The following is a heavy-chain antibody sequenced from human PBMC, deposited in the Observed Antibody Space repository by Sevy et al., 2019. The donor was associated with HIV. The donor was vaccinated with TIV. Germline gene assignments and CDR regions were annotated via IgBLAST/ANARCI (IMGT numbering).Heavy chain of an antibody. V-gene: IGHV3-30*18. CDR1: GFTFCNYA. D-gene: IGHD3-22*01. CDR3: AKDYRVLLISTNDY. Sequence: GGSLRLSCTASGFTFCNYAMHWVRQAPGKGLEWVGFISYDGSNKYYADSVKGRFTISRDNGNNTLYLQMNSLGAEDTAVYYCAKDYRVLLISTNDYWGQGTLVTVSS. CDR2: ISYDGSNK. J-gene: IGHJ4*02.